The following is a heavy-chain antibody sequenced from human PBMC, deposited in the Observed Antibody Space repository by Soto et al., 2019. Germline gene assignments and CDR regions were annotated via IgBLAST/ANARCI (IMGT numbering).Heavy chain of an antibody. CDR1: GFTFSSYD. CDR2: IGTAGDT. V-gene: IGHV3-13*01. Sequence: EVQLVESGGGLVQPGGSLRLSCAASGFTFSSYDMHWVRQATGKGLEWVSAIGTAGDTYYPGSVKGRFTISRENAKNSLYLQMNSLRAEDTAVYYCARDGGDGSGSYGMDVWGQGTTVTVSS. D-gene: IGHD3-10*01. J-gene: IGHJ6*02. CDR3: ARDGGDGSGSYGMDV.